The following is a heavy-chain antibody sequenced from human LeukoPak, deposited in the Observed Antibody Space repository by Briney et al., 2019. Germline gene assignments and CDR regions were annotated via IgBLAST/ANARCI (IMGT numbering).Heavy chain of an antibody. CDR1: GYTFTSYY. Sequence: ASVKVSCKASGYTFTSYYMHWVRQAPGQGLEWMGWINPNSGGTNYAQKFQGRVTMTRDTSISTAYMELSRLRSDDTAVYYCARGRYYDSSGYYYDYYYYMDVWGKGTTVTISS. CDR3: ARGRYYDSSGYYYDYYYYMDV. D-gene: IGHD3-22*01. J-gene: IGHJ6*03. V-gene: IGHV1-2*02. CDR2: INPNSGGT.